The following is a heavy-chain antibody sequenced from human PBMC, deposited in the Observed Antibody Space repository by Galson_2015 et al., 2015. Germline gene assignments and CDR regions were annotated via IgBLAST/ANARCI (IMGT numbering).Heavy chain of an antibody. CDR1: GVTFSRSS. V-gene: IGHV3-21*01. D-gene: IGHD3-3*01. CDR2: MNSGGSDI. J-gene: IGHJ4*02. CDR3: ASTLFGVVTRVDY. Sequence: AMRLSCAASGVTFSRSSMYWVRQAPGEGLVWGSSMNSGGSDIYYADSVKGRFTMSRDNAKNSLYLQMNTVRAEDTAVYYCASTLFGVVTRVDYWGQGTLVTVSS.